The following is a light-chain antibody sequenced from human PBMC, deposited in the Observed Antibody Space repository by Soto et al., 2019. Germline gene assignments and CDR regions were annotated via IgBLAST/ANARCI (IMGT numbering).Light chain of an antibody. Sequence: DIQMTQSPSSLSASVGDRVTLTCRASQTMTRYLNWYQQKPGKAPKCLIYAASNLQGGVPSRFSGSGSGTELTLTISSLQPEDSATYYCQQSYSNPWTFGQGTKVEIK. CDR3: QQSYSNPWT. V-gene: IGKV1-39*01. J-gene: IGKJ1*01. CDR1: QTMTRY. CDR2: AAS.